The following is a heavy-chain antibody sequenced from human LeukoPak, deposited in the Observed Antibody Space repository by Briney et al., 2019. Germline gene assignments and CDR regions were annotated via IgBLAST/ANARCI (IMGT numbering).Heavy chain of an antibody. J-gene: IGHJ5*02. V-gene: IGHV1-8*01. Sequence: ASVKVSCKASGYSFSSHDINWVRQATGQGLEWMGWMNPKSGNTDHAQKFQGRVTMSRNTSISVAYLELSSLRSEDTAVYYCARDLSGYTNWFDPWGQGTLVTVSS. CDR1: GYSFSSHD. CDR2: MNPKSGNT. CDR3: ARDLSGYTNWFDP. D-gene: IGHD5-18*01.